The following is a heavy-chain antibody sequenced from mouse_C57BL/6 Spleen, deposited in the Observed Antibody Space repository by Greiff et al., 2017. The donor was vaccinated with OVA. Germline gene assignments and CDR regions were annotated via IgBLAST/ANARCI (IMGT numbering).Heavy chain of an antibody. CDR3: TRDDPYFDY. Sequence: EVKLQESGEGLVKPGGSLKLSCAASGFTFSSYAMSWVRQTPEKRLEWVAYISSGGDYIYYADTVKGRFTISRDNARNTLYLQMTSLKSEDTAMYYCTRDDPYFDYWGQGTTLTVSS. D-gene: IGHD2-3*01. CDR1: GFTFSSYA. CDR2: ISSGGDYI. J-gene: IGHJ2*01. V-gene: IGHV5-9-1*02.